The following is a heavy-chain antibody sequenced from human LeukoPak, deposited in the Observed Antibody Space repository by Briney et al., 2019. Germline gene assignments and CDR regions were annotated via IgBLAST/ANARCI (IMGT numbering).Heavy chain of an antibody. D-gene: IGHD5-24*01. J-gene: IGHJ4*02. CDR1: GFTVSSNY. V-gene: IGHV3-66*01. CDR2: IYSGGST. CDR3: AREMATNNDY. Sequence: GGSLRLSCAASGFTVSSNYMSWVRQAPGKGLEWVSIIYSGGSTYYADSVKGRFTISRDNSKNTLYLQMNSLRAEDTAVYYCAREMATNNDYWGQGTLVTVSS.